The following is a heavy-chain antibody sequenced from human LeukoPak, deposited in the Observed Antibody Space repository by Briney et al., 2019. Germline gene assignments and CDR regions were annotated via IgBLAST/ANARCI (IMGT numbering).Heavy chain of an antibody. CDR2: ISAYNGNT. J-gene: IGHJ4*02. D-gene: IGHD4-17*01. CDR1: GYTFTSYG. V-gene: IGHV1-18*01. Sequence: ASVKVSCTASGYTFTSYGISWVRQAPGQGLEWMGWISAYNGNTNYAQKLQGRVTMTTDTSTSTAYMGLRSLRSDDTAVYYCARDLGEYGDYVFCYWGQGTLVTVSS. CDR3: ARDLGEYGDYVFCY.